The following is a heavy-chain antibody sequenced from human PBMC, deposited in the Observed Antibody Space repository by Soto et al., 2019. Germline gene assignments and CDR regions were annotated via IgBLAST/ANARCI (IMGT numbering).Heavy chain of an antibody. J-gene: IGHJ3*02. CDR1: GGTFSSYA. V-gene: IGHV1-69*13. D-gene: IGHD3-22*01. CDR2: IIPIFGTA. CDR3: AREYYYDSSGYYGPFDAFDI. Sequence: GASVKVSCKASGGTFSSYAISWVRQAPGQGLECMGGIIPIFGTANYAQKFQGRVTITADESTSTAYMELSSLRSEDTAVYYCAREYYYDSSGYYGPFDAFDIWGQGTMVTVSS.